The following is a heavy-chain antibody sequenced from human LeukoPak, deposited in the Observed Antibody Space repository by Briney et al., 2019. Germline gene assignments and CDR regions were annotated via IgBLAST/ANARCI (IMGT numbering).Heavy chain of an antibody. CDR3: AKCSWFEASLYMDV. J-gene: IGHJ6*03. CDR2: ISTDASST. D-gene: IGHD3-10*01. V-gene: IGHV3-74*01. CDR1: GFTFSSYW. Sequence: GGSLRLSCAGSGFTFSSYWMHWVRQAPGKGLVWVSRISTDASSTTYADSVKGRFTISRDDAKDTLYLQMNSLRAEDTAVYYCAKCSWFEASLYMDVWGKGTTVTISS.